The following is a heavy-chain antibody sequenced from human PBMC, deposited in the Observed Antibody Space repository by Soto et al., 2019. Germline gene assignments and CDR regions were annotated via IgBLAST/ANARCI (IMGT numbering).Heavy chain of an antibody. J-gene: IGHJ6*02. Sequence: EVQLVESGGGLLQPGGSLRLSCAVSGSTFSNDWMHWVRQAPGKGLVWVSHINSDGSSTNYADFAKGRFTIARDNAKNTVYLQMNSLRAEGTAVYYCARDRSYSLEVWGQGTTVTVSS. CDR3: ARDRSYSLEV. CDR1: GSTFSNDW. V-gene: IGHV3-74*01. CDR2: INSDGSST.